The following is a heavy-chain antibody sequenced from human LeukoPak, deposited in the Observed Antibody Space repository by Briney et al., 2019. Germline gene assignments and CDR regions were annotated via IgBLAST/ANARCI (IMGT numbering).Heavy chain of an antibody. CDR3: AREYSGYVLYYGMDV. D-gene: IGHD5-12*01. CDR1: GFTFSSYG. Sequence: GGSLRLSCAASGFTFSSYGMHWVRQAPGKGLEWVAVIWYDGSNKYYADSVKGRFTISRDNSKNTLYPQMNSLRAEDTAVYYCAREYSGYVLYYGMDVWGQGTTVTVSS. V-gene: IGHV3-33*08. CDR2: IWYDGSNK. J-gene: IGHJ6*02.